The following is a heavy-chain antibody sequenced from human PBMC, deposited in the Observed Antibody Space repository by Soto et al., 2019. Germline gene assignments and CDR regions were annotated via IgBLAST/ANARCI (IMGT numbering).Heavy chain of an antibody. CDR2: IYYSGST. J-gene: IGHJ4*02. Sequence: SETLSLTCTVSGGSISSSSYYWGWIRQPPGKGLEWIGSIYYSGSTYYNPSLKSRVTISVDTSKNQFSLKLRSVTAADTAVYYCARVGGGWEPIYYFDYWGQGTLVTVSS. CDR3: ARVGGGWEPIYYFDY. D-gene: IGHD1-26*01. V-gene: IGHV4-39*01. CDR1: GGSISSSSYY.